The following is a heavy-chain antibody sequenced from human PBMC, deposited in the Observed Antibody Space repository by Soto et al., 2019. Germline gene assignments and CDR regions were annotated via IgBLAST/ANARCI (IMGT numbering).Heavy chain of an antibody. V-gene: IGHV4-31*03. D-gene: IGHD3-22*01. CDR1: GGSISSGGYY. J-gene: IGHJ6*02. CDR3: ARDRYDSSGYHYYYYYYGMDV. Sequence: KASETLSLTCTVSGGSISSGGYYWSWIRQHPGKGLEWIGYIYYSGSTYYNPSLKSRVTISVDTSKNQFSLKLSSVTAADTAVYYCARDRYDSSGYHYYYYYYGMDVWGQGTTVTVSS. CDR2: IYYSGST.